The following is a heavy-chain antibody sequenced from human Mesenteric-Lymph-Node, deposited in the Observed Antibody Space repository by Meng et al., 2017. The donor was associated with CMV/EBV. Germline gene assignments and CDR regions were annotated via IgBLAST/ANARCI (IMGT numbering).Heavy chain of an antibody. J-gene: IGHJ5*02. Sequence: SETLSLTCSVSGDSVSNVAYYWSWIRQPPGKGLEWIGYVYHTGTTKYNPSLKSRVTLSVDTSKNQLSLKMTSVTAVDTAVYYCARQIYDTSGEGWFDPWGQGTLVTVSS. CDR1: GDSVSNVAYY. CDR3: ARQIYDTSGEGWFDP. V-gene: IGHV4-61*08. D-gene: IGHD3-3*01. CDR2: VYHTGTT.